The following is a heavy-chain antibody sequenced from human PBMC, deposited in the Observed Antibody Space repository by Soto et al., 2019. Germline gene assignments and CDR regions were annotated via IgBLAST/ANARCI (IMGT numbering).Heavy chain of an antibody. J-gene: IGHJ6*02. CDR3: AQRCSSSYCPRNYNYAMDV. V-gene: IGHV1-69*01. Sequence: QVQLVQSGAEVKKPGSSVKVSCKASGGTFRNYAVIWVRQAPGQGLEWVGGIIPIFGTINNAQKFQGRVRITADESTGTVYMELSSLRSEDTAVYYCAQRCSSSYCPRNYNYAMDVWGQGTTVTVSS. CDR2: IIPIFGTI. CDR1: GGTFRNYA. D-gene: IGHD2-2*01.